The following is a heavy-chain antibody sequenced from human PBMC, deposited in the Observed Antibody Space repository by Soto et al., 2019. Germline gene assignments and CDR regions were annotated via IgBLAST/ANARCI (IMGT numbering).Heavy chain of an antibody. CDR1: GGSVSSSSCY. J-gene: IGHJ3*01. V-gene: IGHV4-39*01. CDR3: ARHDHGSYTINGFDV. D-gene: IGHD1-1*01. Sequence: PSETLSLTCTVSGGSVSSSSCYWGWIRQPPGKGLEWIGSIYYSGSTYYNPSLKSRVTISVDSSKNQFSLSLVSVTAADTAMYYCARHDHGSYTINGFDVWGQGTMVTVSS. CDR2: IYYSGST.